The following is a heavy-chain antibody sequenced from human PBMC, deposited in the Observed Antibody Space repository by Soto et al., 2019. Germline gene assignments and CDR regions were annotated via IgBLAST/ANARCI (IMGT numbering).Heavy chain of an antibody. V-gene: IGHV4-30-2*01. CDR2: IYHSGST. CDR1: CGSIISGGYS. J-gene: IGHJ4*02. D-gene: IGHD3-3*01. Sequence: ASETLSLTCAFSCGSIISGGYSWSWIRQPPGKGLEWIGYIYHSGSTYYNPSLKSRVTISVDRSKNQFSLKLSSVTAADTAVYYCARAVLAGAYYDFWSGYSYFDYWGQGTLVTVSS. CDR3: ARAVLAGAYYDFWSGYSYFDY.